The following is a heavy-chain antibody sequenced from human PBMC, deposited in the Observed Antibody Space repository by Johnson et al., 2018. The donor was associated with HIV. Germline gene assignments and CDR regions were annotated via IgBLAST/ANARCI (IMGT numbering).Heavy chain of an antibody. CDR2: IGGGGGST. CDR3: ARKGDAFDI. J-gene: IGHJ3*02. Sequence: VQLVESGGGVVQPGRALRLSCAASGFTFSNSAMHWVRQAPGKGLEWVSAIGGGGGSTDYADSVKGRFTISRDNSKNTLYLQMNSLRAEDTALYYCARKGDAFDIWGQGTMVTVSS. CDR1: GFTFSNSA. V-gene: IGHV3-23*04.